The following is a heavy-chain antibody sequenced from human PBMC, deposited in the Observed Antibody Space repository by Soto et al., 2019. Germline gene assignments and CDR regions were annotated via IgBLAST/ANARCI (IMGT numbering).Heavy chain of an antibody. J-gene: IGHJ6*02. V-gene: IGHV6-1*01. CDR3: AREGQYQLLYLGGYYGMDV. CDR1: GDSVSSNSAA. D-gene: IGHD2-2*02. CDR2: TYYRSKWYN. Sequence: SQTLSLTCAISGDSVSSNSAAWNWIRQSPSRGLEWLGRTYYRSKWYNDYAVSVKSRITINPDTSKNQFSLQLNSVTPEDTAVYYCAREGQYQLLYLGGYYGMDVWGQGTTVTVSS.